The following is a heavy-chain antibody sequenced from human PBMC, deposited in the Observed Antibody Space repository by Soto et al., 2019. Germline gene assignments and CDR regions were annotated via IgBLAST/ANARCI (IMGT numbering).Heavy chain of an antibody. D-gene: IGHD1-1*01. J-gene: IGHJ4*02. CDR2: ISGSGDGT. Sequence: EVQVLESGGGLVQPGGSLRLSCAASGFTFSSYAMSWVRQAPGKGLEWVSSISGSGDGTYYADSVKGRFTFSRDNSKNTLYLQMNSLRAEDTAVYYCAKFGMATTKRSPPYYIDYWGQGALVTVSS. V-gene: IGHV3-23*01. CDR3: AKFGMATTKRSPPYYIDY. CDR1: GFTFSSYA.